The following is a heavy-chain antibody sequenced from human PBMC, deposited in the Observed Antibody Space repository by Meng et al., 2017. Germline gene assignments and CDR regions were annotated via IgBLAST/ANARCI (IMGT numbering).Heavy chain of an antibody. J-gene: IGHJ4*02. CDR3: ARGGYSSGWPYFDY. CDR2: IWYDGSNK. Sequence: QVQLCGGGGGVVQAGRSLSFSCAASGFTFSSYGMHWVRQAPGKGLEWVAVIWYDGSNKYYADSVKGRFTISRDNSKNTLYLQMNSLRAEDTAVYYCARGGYSSGWPYFDYWGQGTLVTASS. V-gene: IGHV3-33*01. D-gene: IGHD6-19*01. CDR1: GFTFSSYG.